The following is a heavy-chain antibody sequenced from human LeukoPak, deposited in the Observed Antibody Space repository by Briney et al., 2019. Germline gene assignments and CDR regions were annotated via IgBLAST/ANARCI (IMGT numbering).Heavy chain of an antibody. V-gene: IGHV4-39*01. CDR3: ARPPADYYDSSGYSPRGYAFDI. Sequence: SETLSLTCTVSGGSISSSSYYWGWIRQPPGKGLGWIGSSYYSGSTYYNPSLKSRVTISVDTSKNQFSLKLSSVTAADTAVYYCARPPADYYDSSGYSPRGYAFDIWGQGTMVTVSS. J-gene: IGHJ3*02. D-gene: IGHD3-22*01. CDR1: GGSISSSSYY. CDR2: SYYSGST.